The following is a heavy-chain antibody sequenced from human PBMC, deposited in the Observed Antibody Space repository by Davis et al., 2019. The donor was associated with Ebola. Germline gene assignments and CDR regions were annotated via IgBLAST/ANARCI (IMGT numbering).Heavy chain of an antibody. Sequence: AASVKVSCKASGGTFSSYAISWVRQAPGQGLEWMGWISAYNGNTNYAQKLQGRMTMTTDRSTSTAYMELRSLTSDDTAVYYCAKDRPGLDVIVLKVFDHWGQGTLVTVSS. D-gene: IGHD4/OR15-4a*01. V-gene: IGHV1-18*01. CDR3: AKDRPGLDVIVLKVFDH. J-gene: IGHJ4*02. CDR2: ISAYNGNT. CDR1: GGTFSSYA.